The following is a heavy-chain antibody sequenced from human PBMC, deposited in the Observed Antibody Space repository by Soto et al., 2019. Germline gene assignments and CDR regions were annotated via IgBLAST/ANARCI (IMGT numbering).Heavy chain of an antibody. CDR2: ISGSGGST. J-gene: IGHJ4*02. Sequence: PGGSLRLSCAASGFTFSSYAMSWVRQAPGKGLEWVSVISGSGGSTYYADSVKGRFTISRDNSKSTLYLQMNSLRAEGTAVYYCAKLSSGWFGPFDYWGQGTLVTVSS. D-gene: IGHD6-19*01. V-gene: IGHV3-23*01. CDR1: GFTFSSYA. CDR3: AKLSSGWFGPFDY.